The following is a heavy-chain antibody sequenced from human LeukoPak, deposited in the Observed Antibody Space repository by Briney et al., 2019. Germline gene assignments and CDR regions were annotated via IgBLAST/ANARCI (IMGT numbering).Heavy chain of an antibody. D-gene: IGHD4-17*01. CDR1: GFTFSTYA. J-gene: IGHJ4*02. CDR2: IRHDAGFS. CDR3: ARAATYGDYSDS. Sequence: PGGSLRLSCAASGFTFSTYAMHWVRQAPGKGLDWVAYIRHDAGFSYYADSVKGRFTIFRDNSKNTLYLQMTTLRAEDTAVYYCARAATYGDYSDSWGQGALVTVSS. V-gene: IGHV3-30*02.